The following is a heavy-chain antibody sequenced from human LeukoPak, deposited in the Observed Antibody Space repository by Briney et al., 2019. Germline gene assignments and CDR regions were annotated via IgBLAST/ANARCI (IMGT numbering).Heavy chain of an antibody. Sequence: PSQTLSLTCTVSGGSISSGSYYWSWIRQPAGKGLEWIGRIYTSGSTNYNPSLKSRVTMSVDTSKNQFSLKLSSVTAADTAVYYCARSPRSPIITMVRAHLGWFDPWGQGTLVTVSS. D-gene: IGHD3-10*01. V-gene: IGHV4-61*02. J-gene: IGHJ5*02. CDR3: ARSPRSPIITMVRAHLGWFDP. CDR2: IYTSGST. CDR1: GGSISSGSYY.